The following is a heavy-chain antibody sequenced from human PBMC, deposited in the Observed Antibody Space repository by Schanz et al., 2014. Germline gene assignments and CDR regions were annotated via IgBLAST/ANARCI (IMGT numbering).Heavy chain of an antibody. D-gene: IGHD3-3*01. CDR1: GFTFSSYG. CDR2: ISHNSHCT. J-gene: IGHJ5*02. V-gene: IGHV3-48*04. CDR3: ARQPGRITVSGVVSNWFDP. Sequence: EVQLVESGGGLVRPGGSLRLSCAASGFTFSSYGMHWVRQAPGKGLEWVSYISHNSHCTNYADSVKGRFTISRDTAENSVYLQMNSLRAEDTAVYYCARQPGRITVSGVVSNWFDPWGQGTLVTVSS.